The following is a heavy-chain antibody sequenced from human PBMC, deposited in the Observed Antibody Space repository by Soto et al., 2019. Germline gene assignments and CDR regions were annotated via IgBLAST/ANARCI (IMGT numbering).Heavy chain of an antibody. CDR3: ARRYGGAYYYYYGMDV. J-gene: IGHJ6*02. V-gene: IGHV1-69*06. CDR1: GGTFSSYA. D-gene: IGHD5-12*01. Sequence: SVKVSCKASGGTFSSYAISWVRQAPGQGLEWMGGIIPIFGTANYAQKFQGRVTITADKSTSTAYMELSSLRSEDTAVYYCARRYGGAYYYYYGMDVCGQGTTVTVYS. CDR2: IIPIFGTA.